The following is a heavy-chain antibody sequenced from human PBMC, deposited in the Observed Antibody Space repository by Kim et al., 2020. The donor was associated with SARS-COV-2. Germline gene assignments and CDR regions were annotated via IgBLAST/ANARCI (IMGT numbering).Heavy chain of an antibody. J-gene: IGHJ6*02. D-gene: IGHD3-10*01. CDR3: ARWRFYYGSGDYYGMDV. CDR1: GGSISSYY. Sequence: SETLSLTCTVSGGSISSYYWSWIRQPPGKGLEWIGYIYYSGSTNYNPSLKSRVTISVDTSKNQFSLKLSSVTAADTAVYYCARWRFYYGSGDYYGMDVWGQGTTVTVSS. CDR2: IYYSGST. V-gene: IGHV4-59*01.